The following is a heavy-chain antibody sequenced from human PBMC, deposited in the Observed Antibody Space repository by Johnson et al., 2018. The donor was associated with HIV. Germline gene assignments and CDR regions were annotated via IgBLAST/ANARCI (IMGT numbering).Heavy chain of an antibody. J-gene: IGHJ3*02. CDR1: GITFSDYY. D-gene: IGHD2-21*02. Sequence: QVQLVESGGGLVKPGGSLRLSCAASGITFSDYYMSWIRQAPGKGLEWVSYISSSGSTIYYADSVKGRFTISRDNAKNSLYLQMNSLRAEDTAVYFCARSPQIVVVTSVHDAFDIWGQGTMVTVSS. V-gene: IGHV3-11*04. CDR3: ARSPQIVVVTSVHDAFDI. CDR2: ISSSGSTI.